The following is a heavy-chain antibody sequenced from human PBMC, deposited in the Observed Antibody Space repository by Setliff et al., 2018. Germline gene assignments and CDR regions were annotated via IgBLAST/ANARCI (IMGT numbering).Heavy chain of an antibody. D-gene: IGHD6-19*01. V-gene: IGHV4-34*01. CDR3: ARLRKAVDGINFPRYMDV. Sequence: SETLSLTCAVYGGSFSSYYWNWIRQPPGKGLEWIGEIHHSGSTKYNPSLKSRVTISVDTSKNQFSLRLSSVAAADTAVYYCARLRKAVDGINFPRYMDVWGKGTTVTVSS. CDR1: GGSFSSYY. J-gene: IGHJ6*04. CDR2: IHHSGST.